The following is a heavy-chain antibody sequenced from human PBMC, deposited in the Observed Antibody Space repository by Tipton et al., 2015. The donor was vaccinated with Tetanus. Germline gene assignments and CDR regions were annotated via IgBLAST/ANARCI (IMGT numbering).Heavy chain of an antibody. D-gene: IGHD3-16*01. J-gene: IGHJ5*02. V-gene: IGHV4-31*03. Sequence: LRLSCTVSGDSISSGGYFWNWIRQHPVRGLEWIGYIYYSGDTHYNPSFKSRVTMSVDTSKNQFSLKLTSVTAADSAVYYCARDQGGGRVARLNWFGPWGQGALVTVSS. CDR2: IYYSGDT. CDR1: GDSISSGGYF. CDR3: ARDQGGGRVARLNWFGP.